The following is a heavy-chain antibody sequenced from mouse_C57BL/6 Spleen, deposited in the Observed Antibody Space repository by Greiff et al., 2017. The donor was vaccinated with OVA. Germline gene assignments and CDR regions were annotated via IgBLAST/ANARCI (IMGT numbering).Heavy chain of an antibody. CDR2: INPSTGGT. V-gene: IGHV1-42*01. D-gene: IGHD2-4*01. J-gene: IGHJ4*01. Sequence: EVQLQQSGPELVKPGASVKISCKASGYSFTGYYMNWVKQSPEKSLEWIGEINPSTGGTTYNQKFKAKATLTVDKSSSTAYMQLKSLTSEDSAVYYCARRTIYYDYDNYAMDYWGQGTSVTVSS. CDR1: GYSFTGYY. CDR3: ARRTIYYDYDNYAMDY.